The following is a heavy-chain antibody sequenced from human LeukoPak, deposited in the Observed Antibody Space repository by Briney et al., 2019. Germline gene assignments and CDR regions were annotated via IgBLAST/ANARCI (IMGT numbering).Heavy chain of an antibody. CDR1: GGSISSYY. J-gene: IGHJ5*02. D-gene: IGHD3-3*01. Sequence: KPSETLSLTCTASGGSISSYYWSWIRQPPGKGLEWIGYIYYSGSTNYNPSLKSRVTISVDTSKNQFSLKLSSVTAADTAVYYCARDNRSGYYADWFDPWGQGPLVTVSS. CDR3: ARDNRSGYYADWFDP. CDR2: IYYSGST. V-gene: IGHV4-59*01.